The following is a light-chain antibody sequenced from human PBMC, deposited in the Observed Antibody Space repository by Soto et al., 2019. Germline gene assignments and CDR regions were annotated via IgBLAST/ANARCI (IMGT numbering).Light chain of an antibody. J-gene: IGKJ1*01. Sequence: EIVMTQSPATRSVSPGERATLSCRASQSVSSNLAWYQQKTGQAPRLLIYGASTRATGIPARFSGSGSGTEFTLAISSRQSEDFAVYYCQQYNNWPRTFGQGTKVEIK. CDR3: QQYNNWPRT. V-gene: IGKV3-15*01. CDR2: GAS. CDR1: QSVSSN.